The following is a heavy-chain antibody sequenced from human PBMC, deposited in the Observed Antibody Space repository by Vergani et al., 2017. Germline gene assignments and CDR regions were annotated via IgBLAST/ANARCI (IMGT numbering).Heavy chain of an antibody. CDR2: IIPILGIA. J-gene: IGHJ4*02. CDR1: GGTFSSYT. Sequence: QVQLVQSGAEVKKPGSSVKVSCKASGGTFSSYTISWVRQAPGQGLEWMGRIIPILGIANYAQKFHGRVTITADKSTSTAYMELSSLRSEDTAVYYCAVSFYGSGSYPIDYWGQGTLVTVSS. CDR3: AVSFYGSGSYPIDY. D-gene: IGHD3-10*01. V-gene: IGHV1-69*02.